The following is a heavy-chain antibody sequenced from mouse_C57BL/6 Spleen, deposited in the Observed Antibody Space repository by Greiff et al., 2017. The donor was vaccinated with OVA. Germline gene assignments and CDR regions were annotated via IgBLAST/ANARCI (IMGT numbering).Heavy chain of an antibody. D-gene: IGHD1-1*01. J-gene: IGHJ4*01. CDR3: ARDGGDGSSYVGAMDY. CDR1: GFTFSDYY. V-gene: IGHV5-16*01. CDR2: INYDGSST. Sequence: VQLKESEGGLVQPGSSMKLSCTASGFTFSDYYMAWVRQVPEKGLEWVANINYDGSSTYYLDSLKSRFIISRDNAKNILYLQMSSLKSEDTATYYCARDGGDGSSYVGAMDYWGQGTSVTVSS.